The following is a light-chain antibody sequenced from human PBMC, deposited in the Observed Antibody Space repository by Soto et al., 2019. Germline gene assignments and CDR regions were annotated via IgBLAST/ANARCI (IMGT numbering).Light chain of an antibody. CDR3: QSYDNSLSGSRV. CDR1: RSNIGAGYD. V-gene: IGLV1-40*01. CDR2: GPN. J-gene: IGLJ3*02. Sequence: QSVLTQPPSVSGAPGQRVTISCTGSRSNIGAGYDVHWYQQLPGTAPKLLIYGPNNRPSGVPDRFSGSKSGMSASLAITGLQAADEANYYCQSYDNSLSGSRVFGGGTKVTVL.